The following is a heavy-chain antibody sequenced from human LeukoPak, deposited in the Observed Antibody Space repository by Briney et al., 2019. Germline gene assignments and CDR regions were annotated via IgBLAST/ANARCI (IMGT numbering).Heavy chain of an antibody. V-gene: IGHV4-4*07. CDR3: ARGTAVGYGDVGDH. CDR1: GGSIESYY. CDR2: ISDSGSA. Sequence: PSETLSLTCTVPGGSIESYYWSWIRQPAGKGLEWIGLISDSGSANYNPSLRSRVTMSVDTSRNQVSLKVNSVTAADTAMYYCARGTAVGYGDVGDHWGQGTLVTVSS. D-gene: IGHD6-13*01. J-gene: IGHJ4*02.